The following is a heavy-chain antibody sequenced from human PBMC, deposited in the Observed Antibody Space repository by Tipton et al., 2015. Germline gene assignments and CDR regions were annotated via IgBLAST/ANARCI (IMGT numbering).Heavy chain of an antibody. Sequence: SLRLSCAASGFTFHDYTMHWVRQAPGKGLQWVSLITWDGYNTYYADSVKGRFTISKDNSKNSPYLQMNSLRIEDTALYYCAKDLRSRRFYYYYGMDVWGQGTTVTVSS. V-gene: IGHV3-43*01. J-gene: IGHJ6*02. CDR3: AKDLRSRRFYYYYGMDV. D-gene: IGHD4-17*01. CDR2: ITWDGYNT. CDR1: GFTFHDYT.